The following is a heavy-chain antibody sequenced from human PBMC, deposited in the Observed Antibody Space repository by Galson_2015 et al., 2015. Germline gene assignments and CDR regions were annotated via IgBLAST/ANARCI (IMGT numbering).Heavy chain of an antibody. D-gene: IGHD3-3*01. Sequence: SLRLSCAASGFSVSSDYMSWVRQAPGKGLEWVSIIYSDDSTYYADSVKGRFTISRDNSKNTLYLQMNSLRAEDTAVYYCARGGVIFGVVGWFDPWGQGTLVTVFS. J-gene: IGHJ5*02. CDR1: GFSVSSDY. V-gene: IGHV3-53*01. CDR3: ARGGVIFGVVGWFDP. CDR2: IYSDDST.